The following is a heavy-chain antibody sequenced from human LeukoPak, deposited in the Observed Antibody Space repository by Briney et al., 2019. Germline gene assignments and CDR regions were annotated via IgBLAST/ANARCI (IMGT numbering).Heavy chain of an antibody. J-gene: IGHJ4*02. Sequence: SETLSLTCTVSGGSISSYYWSWIRQPPGKGLEWIGYIYYSGSTNYNPSLKSRVTISVDTSKNQFSLKLSSVTAADTAVYYCARGVWGGYRTYYFDYWGQGTLVTVSS. V-gene: IGHV4-59*01. CDR1: GGSISSYY. CDR3: ARGVWGGYRTYYFDY. CDR2: IYYSGST. D-gene: IGHD3-16*02.